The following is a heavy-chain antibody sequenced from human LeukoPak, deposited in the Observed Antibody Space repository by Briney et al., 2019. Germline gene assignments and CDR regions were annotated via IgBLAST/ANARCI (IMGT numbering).Heavy chain of an antibody. CDR2: ISAYNGNT. J-gene: IGHJ4*02. Sequence: ASVKVSCKASGYTFTSYGISWVRQAPGQRLEWMGWISAYNGNTNYAQKLQGRVTMTTDTSTSTAYMELRSLRSDDTAVYYCARDTRLRFLNLYCSSTSCQYDYWGQGTLVTVSS. CDR3: ARDTRLRFLNLYCSSTSCQYDY. CDR1: GYTFTSYG. D-gene: IGHD2-2*01. V-gene: IGHV1-18*01.